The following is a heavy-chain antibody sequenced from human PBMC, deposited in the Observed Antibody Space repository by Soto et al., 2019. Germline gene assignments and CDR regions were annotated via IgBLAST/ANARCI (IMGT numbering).Heavy chain of an antibody. CDR1: GGTFSSYT. D-gene: IGHD3-22*01. CDR2: VIPILGIA. Sequence: GASVKVSCKASGGTFSSYTISWVRQAPGQGLEWMGRVIPILGIANYAQKFQGRVTITADKSTSTAYMELSSLRSEDTAVYYCARGIDRSDEPDYYDSSGLYYFDYWGQGTLVTVSS. V-gene: IGHV1-69*02. CDR3: ARGIDRSDEPDYYDSSGLYYFDY. J-gene: IGHJ4*02.